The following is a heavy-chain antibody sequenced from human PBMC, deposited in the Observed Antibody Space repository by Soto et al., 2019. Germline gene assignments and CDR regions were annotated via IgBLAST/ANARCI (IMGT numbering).Heavy chain of an antibody. Sequence: QVQLVQSGAEEKKPGASVKVSCKASGYTFTSYAMHWVRQAPGQRLEWMGWINAGNGNTKYSQKFQGRVTITRDTSASTADMELSSLRSEDTAVYYCARDPDLGWFDPWGQGTLVTVSS. D-gene: IGHD3-16*01. CDR3: ARDPDLGWFDP. CDR2: INAGNGNT. V-gene: IGHV1-3*05. CDR1: GYTFTSYA. J-gene: IGHJ5*02.